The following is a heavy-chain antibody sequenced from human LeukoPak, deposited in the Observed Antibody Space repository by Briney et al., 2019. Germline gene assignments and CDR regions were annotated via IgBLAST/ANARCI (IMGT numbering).Heavy chain of an antibody. CDR2: MNPNSGNT. V-gene: IGHV1-8*03. Sequence: GASVKVSCKASGYTLTSYDINWVRQATGQGLEWMGWMNPNSGNTGYAQKFQGRVTITRNTSISTAYMELSSLRSEGTAVYYCARGTKATQLPTIFGVVIISPYYFDYWGQGTLVTVSS. J-gene: IGHJ4*02. D-gene: IGHD3-3*01. CDR1: GYTLTSYD. CDR3: ARGTKATQLPTIFGVVIISPYYFDY.